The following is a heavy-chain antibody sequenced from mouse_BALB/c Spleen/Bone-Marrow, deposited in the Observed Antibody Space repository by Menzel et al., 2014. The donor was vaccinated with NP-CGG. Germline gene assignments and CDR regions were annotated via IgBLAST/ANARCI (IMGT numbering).Heavy chain of an antibody. CDR1: GFDFSRYW. Sequence: DVKLRESGGGLVQPGGSLKLSCAASGFDFSRYWMTWVRQAPGKGLEWIGEINPDSSTINYTPSLKEKFIISRDNAKNTLYLQMSKVRSEDTALYYCARPGYYGYQDVWGAGTTVTVSS. CDR2: INPDSSTI. CDR3: ARPGYYGYQDV. V-gene: IGHV4-1*02. D-gene: IGHD1-2*01. J-gene: IGHJ1*01.